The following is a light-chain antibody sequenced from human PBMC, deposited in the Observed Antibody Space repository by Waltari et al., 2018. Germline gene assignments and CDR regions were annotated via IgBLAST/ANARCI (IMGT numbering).Light chain of an antibody. CDR1: SSDVANSQY. Sequence: QSALTQPASVSGSPGQSITISCTGTSSDVANSQYVPWYQQHPGKAPNLMIYEVSHRPSGVSNRFSGSKSGNTASLTISGLQAEDEADYYCSSYTSTNTYVFGTGTKVTVL. V-gene: IGLV2-14*01. J-gene: IGLJ1*01. CDR2: EVS. CDR3: SSYTSTNTYV.